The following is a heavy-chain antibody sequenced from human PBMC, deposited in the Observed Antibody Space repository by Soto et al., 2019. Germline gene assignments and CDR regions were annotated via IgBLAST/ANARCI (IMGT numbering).Heavy chain of an antibody. Sequence: QVQLVQSGAEVKKPGSSVKVSCKASGGTFSSYAISWVRQAPGQGLEWMGGIIPIFGTANYAQKFQGRVTITADESTSKAYMELSSLRSEDTAVYYGARMLLNYYGSGALDYWGQGTLVTVSS. CDR2: IIPIFGTA. D-gene: IGHD3-10*01. CDR1: GGTFSSYA. J-gene: IGHJ4*02. V-gene: IGHV1-69*01. CDR3: ARMLLNYYGSGALDY.